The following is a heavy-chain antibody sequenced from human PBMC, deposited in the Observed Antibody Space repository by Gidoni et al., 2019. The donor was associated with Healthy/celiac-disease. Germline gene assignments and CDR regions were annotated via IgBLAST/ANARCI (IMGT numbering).Heavy chain of an antibody. V-gene: IGHV3-49*02. CDR2: IRTRTDGRTT. J-gene: IGHJ4*02. Sequence: APGKGLEWVAFIRTRTDGRTTEYAASVKGRFTISRDDSKSVAYLQMNILKPEDTAVYYCTRVWGDSSGYYYPPGYWGQGTLVTVSS. CDR3: TRVWGDSSGYYYPPGY. D-gene: IGHD3-22*01.